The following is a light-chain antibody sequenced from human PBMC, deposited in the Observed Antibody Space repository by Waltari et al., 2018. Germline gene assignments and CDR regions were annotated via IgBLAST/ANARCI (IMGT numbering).Light chain of an antibody. CDR2: GTS. Sequence: CRASQSVSSNFLAWYQHKSGQAPRLLIYGTSSRAAGVPARFGGSGSGTDFTLTISGLEAEDFAVYYCQQFDSSPWAFGQGTAVEMK. J-gene: IGKJ1*01. CDR3: QQFDSSPWA. V-gene: IGKV3-20*01. CDR1: QSVSSNF.